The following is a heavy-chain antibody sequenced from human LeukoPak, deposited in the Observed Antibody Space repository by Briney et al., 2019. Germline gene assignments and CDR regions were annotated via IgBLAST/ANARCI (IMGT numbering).Heavy chain of an antibody. J-gene: IGHJ4*02. D-gene: IGHD5-24*01. CDR1: GFTFSSYS. CDR3: ARGATYGKVRGTYRDGYNAGHYFDY. Sequence: GGSLRLSCAASGFTFSSYSMNWVRQAPGKGLEWVSSISSSSSYIYYADSVKGRFTISRDNAKNSLYLQMNSLRAEDTAVYYCARGATYGKVRGTYRDGYNAGHYFDYWGQGTLVTVSS. CDR2: ISSSSSYI. V-gene: IGHV3-21*01.